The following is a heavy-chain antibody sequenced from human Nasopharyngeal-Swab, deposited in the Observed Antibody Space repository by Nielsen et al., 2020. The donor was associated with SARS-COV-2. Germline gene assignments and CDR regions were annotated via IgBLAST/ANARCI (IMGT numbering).Heavy chain of an antibody. J-gene: IGHJ6*02. CDR3: ARYPSSSWSSYGMDD. V-gene: IGHV4-31*02. D-gene: IGHD6-13*01. CDR2: IYYTGST. Sequence: WIRQPPGKGLEWIGYIYYTGSTYCNPSLKSRVTISVDTSKNQFPLKLTSVTAADTAVYYCARYPSSSWSSYGMDDWGQGTTVTVSS.